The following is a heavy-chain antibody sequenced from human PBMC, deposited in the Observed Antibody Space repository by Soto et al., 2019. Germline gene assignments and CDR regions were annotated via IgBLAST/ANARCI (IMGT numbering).Heavy chain of an antibody. V-gene: IGHV4-59*08. CDR3: ARSYVSCFDY. Sequence: QVQLQESGPGLVKPSETLSLTCTVSGGSISSYYWSWIRQPPGKGLEWIGYIYYSGSTNYNPSLKSRVTISVDTSKNQFSLNLSSVTAADTAVYYCARSYVSCFDYWGQGTLVTVSS. CDR2: IYYSGST. CDR1: GGSISSYY. D-gene: IGHD5-18*01. J-gene: IGHJ4*02.